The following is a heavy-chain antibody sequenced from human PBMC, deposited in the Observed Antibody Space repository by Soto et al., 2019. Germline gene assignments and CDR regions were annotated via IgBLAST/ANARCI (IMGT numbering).Heavy chain of an antibody. CDR1: GYTLTKLS. CDR3: ATDPADVFNL. CDR2: IDPEEGET. V-gene: IGHV1-24*01. J-gene: IGHJ3*01. Sequence: ASVKVSCKVSGYTLTKLSIHWVRQAPGQGLEWMGAIDPEEGETIYAQKFQGRVTVTEDTSTDTAYLDLSSLRFDDTAMYYCATDPADVFNLWGQGTLVTV.